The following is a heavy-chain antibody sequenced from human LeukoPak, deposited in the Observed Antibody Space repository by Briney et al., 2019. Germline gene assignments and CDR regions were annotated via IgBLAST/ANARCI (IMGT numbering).Heavy chain of an antibody. D-gene: IGHD3-22*01. CDR3: ARSPLTIYYDSSGYDY. CDR1: GGSISSGGYY. Sequence: SETLSLTCTVSGGSISSGGYYWSWIRQPPGKGLEWIGSIYYSGSTYYNPSLKSRVTISVDTSKNQFSLKLSSVTAADTAVYYCARSPLTIYYDSSGYDYWGQGTLVTVSS. V-gene: IGHV4-39*07. CDR2: IYYSGST. J-gene: IGHJ4*02.